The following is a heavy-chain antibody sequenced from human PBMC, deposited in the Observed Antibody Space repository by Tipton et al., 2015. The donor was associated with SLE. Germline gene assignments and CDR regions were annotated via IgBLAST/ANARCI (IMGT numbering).Heavy chain of an antibody. J-gene: IGHJ4*02. D-gene: IGHD3-9*01. CDR2: IYYSGST. V-gene: IGHV4-59*01. Sequence: TLSLTCAVYGGSFSGYYWSWIRQPPGKGLEWIGYIYYSGSTNYNPSLKSRVTISVDTSKNQFSLKLSSVTAADTAVYYCARDPLRWYDILTGYPFDYWGQGTLVTVSS. CDR1: GGSFSGYY. CDR3: ARDPLRWYDILTGYPFDY.